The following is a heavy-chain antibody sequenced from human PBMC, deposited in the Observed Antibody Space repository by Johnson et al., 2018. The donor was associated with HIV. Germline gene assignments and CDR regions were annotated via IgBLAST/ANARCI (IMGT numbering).Heavy chain of an antibody. CDR3: ARYGLSYAVDI. V-gene: IGHV3-7*01. D-gene: IGHD2-2*01. CDR1: GFTFSNYW. J-gene: IGHJ3*02. CDR2: INKDGRVR. Sequence: VQLVESGGGLVQPGGSLTLSCAASGFTFSNYWMSWVRQVPGKGLELVANINKDGRVRHYVQLLKGGVTRSRDNDENSLYLQMNSRRAEDTAMYYCARYGLSYAVDIWGQGTVLTVSS.